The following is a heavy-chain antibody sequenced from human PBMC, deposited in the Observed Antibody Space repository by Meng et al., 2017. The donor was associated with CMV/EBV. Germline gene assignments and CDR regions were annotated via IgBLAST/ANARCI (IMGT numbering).Heavy chain of an antibody. CDR2: INPNSGGT. Sequence: ASVKVSCKASGYTFTGYYMHWVRQAPGQGLEWMGWINPNSGGTNYAQKFQGRVTMTRDTSISTAYMELSRLRSDDTAVYYCAILYDFWSSYWVADVWGQGTTVTVS. J-gene: IGHJ6*02. CDR1: GYTFTGYY. CDR3: AILYDFWSSYWVADV. V-gene: IGHV1-2*02. D-gene: IGHD3-3*01.